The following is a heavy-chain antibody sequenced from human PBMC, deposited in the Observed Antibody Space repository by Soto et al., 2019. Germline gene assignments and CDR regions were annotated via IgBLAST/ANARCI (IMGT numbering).Heavy chain of an antibody. CDR2: IIPFHGVT. V-gene: IGHV1-69*08. D-gene: IGHD4-4*01. J-gene: IGHJ4*02. Sequence: QVQLVQSGAEVKKPGSSVKVSCKASGGTFSPYTINWVRQAPGQGLEWMGRIIPFHGVTNYAQKFQARVTITADKSTSTSYMELSGLRFEDTAMYYCTRDWEITVSTWSCGGVGGRGTLVTVSS. CDR3: TRDWEITVSTWSCGGV. CDR1: GGTFSPYT.